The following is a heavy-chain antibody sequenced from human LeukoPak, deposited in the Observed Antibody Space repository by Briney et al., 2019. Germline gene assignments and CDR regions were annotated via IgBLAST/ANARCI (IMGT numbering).Heavy chain of an antibody. CDR3: ARLLVDTALYHFDY. CDR2: ISSSSSYI. Sequence: GGSLRLSCAASGFTFSSYSKNWVRQAPGKGLEWVSSISSSSSYIYYADSVKGRFTISRDNAKNSLYLQMNSLRAEDTAVYYCARLLVDTALYHFDYWGQGTLVTVSS. D-gene: IGHD5-18*01. CDR1: GFTFSSYS. J-gene: IGHJ4*02. V-gene: IGHV3-21*01.